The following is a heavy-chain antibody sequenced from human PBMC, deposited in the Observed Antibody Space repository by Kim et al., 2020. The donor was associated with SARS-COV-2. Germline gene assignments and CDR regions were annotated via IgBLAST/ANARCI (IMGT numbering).Heavy chain of an antibody. J-gene: IGHJ6*02. D-gene: IGHD2-15*01. Sequence: GRFTISRDDSKSIAYLQMNSLKTEDTAVYYCTRDLIRGGNAPYYYYGMDVWGQGTTVTVSS. CDR3: TRDLIRGGNAPYYYYGMDV. V-gene: IGHV3-49*02.